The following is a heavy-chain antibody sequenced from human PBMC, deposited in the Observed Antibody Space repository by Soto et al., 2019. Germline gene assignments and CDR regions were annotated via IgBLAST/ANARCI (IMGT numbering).Heavy chain of an antibody. J-gene: IGHJ4*02. D-gene: IGHD1-1*01. V-gene: IGHV3-23*01. CDR1: GFTFSSNA. Sequence: GGSLRLSCAASGFTFSSNAMTWVRQAPGKGLEWVSTISDSGGRTYYADSVKGRFTISRDNSKNTLYLQMNSLRAEDTAVFYCAKNHGAWDDIDYWGQGTLVTVSS. CDR3: AKNHGAWDDIDY. CDR2: ISDSGGRT.